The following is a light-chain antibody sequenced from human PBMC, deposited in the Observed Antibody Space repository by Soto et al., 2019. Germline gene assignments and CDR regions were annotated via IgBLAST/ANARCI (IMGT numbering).Light chain of an antibody. CDR3: SSYTISSTYV. CDR1: SSDVGGYNY. Sequence: QSVLTQPASVSGSPGQSITISCTGTSSDVGGYNYVSWYQQHPGKAPKLMIYEVSNRPSGVSNRFSGSKSGNTASLTISGLQGGDEADYYSSSYTISSTYVFGTGTKVNVL. J-gene: IGLJ1*01. CDR2: EVS. V-gene: IGLV2-14*01.